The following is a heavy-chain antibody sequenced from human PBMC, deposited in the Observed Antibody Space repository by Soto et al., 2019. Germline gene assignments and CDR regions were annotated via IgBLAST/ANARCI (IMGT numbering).Heavy chain of an antibody. CDR1: GFTFGDYG. CDR2: IRTNVFGATT. Sequence: EVQLVESGGGLEQPGRSLRLACTASGFTFGDYGVSWIRQAPGKGLEWVGFIRTNVFGATTKYAASVKDRFIISRDDSQGIAYLQMNSLRTEDTAVYYCGRGGAWDVSDFWGQGTLVTVSS. V-gene: IGHV3-49*03. D-gene: IGHD1-26*01. CDR3: GRGGAWDVSDF. J-gene: IGHJ4*02.